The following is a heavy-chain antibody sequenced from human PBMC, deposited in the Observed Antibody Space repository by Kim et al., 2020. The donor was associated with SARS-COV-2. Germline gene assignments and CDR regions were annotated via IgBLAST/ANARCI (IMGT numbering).Heavy chain of an antibody. V-gene: IGHV4-31*03. CDR3: ARRIVVAGLFDY. J-gene: IGHJ4*02. CDR2: IHYSGST. Sequence: SETLSLTCTVSGGSISSGCYYWSWIRQHPGKGLEWIGYIHYSGSTYYNPSLKSRVTISRDTSKNQFSLKLSSVTASDTAVYYCARRIVVAGLFDYWGQGTLVTVSS. CDR1: GGSISSGCYY. D-gene: IGHD6-19*01.